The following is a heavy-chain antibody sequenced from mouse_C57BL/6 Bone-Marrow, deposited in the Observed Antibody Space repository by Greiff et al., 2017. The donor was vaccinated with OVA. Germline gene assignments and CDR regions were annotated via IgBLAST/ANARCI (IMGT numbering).Heavy chain of an antibody. Sequence: QVQLKQPGAELVKPGASVKLSCKASGYTFTSYWMHWVKQRPGQGLEWIGMIHPNSGSTNYNEKFKSKATLTVDKSSSTAYMQHSSLTSEDSAVYYCARITASLAYWGQGTLITVSA. J-gene: IGHJ3*01. D-gene: IGHD3-1*01. CDR1: GYTFTSYW. CDR2: IHPNSGST. V-gene: IGHV1-64*01. CDR3: ARITASLAY.